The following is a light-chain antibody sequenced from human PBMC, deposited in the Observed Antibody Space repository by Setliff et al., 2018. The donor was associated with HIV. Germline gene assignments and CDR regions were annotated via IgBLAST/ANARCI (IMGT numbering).Light chain of an antibody. CDR3: NSYSTSSTPLYV. V-gene: IGLV2-14*03. CDR1: SSDVGGYNH. J-gene: IGLJ1*01. Sequence: ALAQPASVSGSPGQSITISCTGTSSDVGGYNHVSWYQQHPGQAPKLMIYDVTTRPSGVSSRFSGSKSGNAASLTISGLQAEDEADYYCNSYSTSSTPLYVFGTGTKVTVL. CDR2: DVT.